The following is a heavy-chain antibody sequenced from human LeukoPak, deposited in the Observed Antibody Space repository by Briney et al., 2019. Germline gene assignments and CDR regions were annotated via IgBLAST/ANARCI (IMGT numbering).Heavy chain of an antibody. V-gene: IGHV3-23*01. CDR2: ISGSGGNT. CDR1: GFTYRSFA. J-gene: IGHJ6*02. D-gene: IGHD5-18*01. CDR3: AKKPGYNYGPRRDAGYYYCGMDV. Sequence: GGSLRLSCAASGFTYRSFAMMWVRQAPGKGWVWVSDISGSGGNTYYADSVKGRFTISRDNYKNTLYLQMNSLRAEDKAVYYCAKKPGYNYGPRRDAGYYYCGMDVWGQGTTVTVSS.